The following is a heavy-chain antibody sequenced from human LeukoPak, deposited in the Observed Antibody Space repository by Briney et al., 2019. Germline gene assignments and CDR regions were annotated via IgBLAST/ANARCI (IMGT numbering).Heavy chain of an antibody. CDR3: ARDPSSYWIVSPHYYCMDV. CDR1: GYTFTNYG. Sequence: ASVKVSCKASGYTFTNYGISWVRQAPGQGLEWMGWISVYNGNTNYAQKLQGRVTMTTDTSTSTAYMELRSLRSDDTAVYYCARDPSSYWIVSPHYYCMDVWGQGTTVTVSS. V-gene: IGHV1-18*01. J-gene: IGHJ6*02. CDR2: ISVYNGNT. D-gene: IGHD1-1*01.